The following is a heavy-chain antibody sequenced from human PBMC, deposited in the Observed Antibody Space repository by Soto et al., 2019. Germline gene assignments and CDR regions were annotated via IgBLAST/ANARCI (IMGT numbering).Heavy chain of an antibody. D-gene: IGHD6-6*01. J-gene: IGHJ6*03. V-gene: IGHV1-69*02. CDR1: GGTFSSYA. Sequence: QVQLVQSGAEVKKPGSSVKVSCKASGGTFSSYAINWVRQAPGQGLEWMGRIVPMFGIPNFAPKFQGRVTMTADRSTNTAYMELSILRSEDTAVYYCASGPYTSSSGGYYYYYMDVWGKGTTVTVSS. CDR2: IVPMFGIP. CDR3: ASGPYTSSSGGYYYYYMDV.